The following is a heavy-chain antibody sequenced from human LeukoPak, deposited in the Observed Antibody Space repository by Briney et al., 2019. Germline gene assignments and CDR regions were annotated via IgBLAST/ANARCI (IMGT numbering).Heavy chain of an antibody. Sequence: GESLRISCKDSGYSFTSYWVGWVRQMPGKGLEWMGIIYPGDSDTRYSPSFQGQVTISADKSISTAYLQWSSLKASDTAMYYCARHYDSSGYYPGLGYFDLWGRGTLVTVSS. V-gene: IGHV5-51*01. CDR3: ARHYDSSGYYPGLGYFDL. CDR1: GYSFTSYW. CDR2: IYPGDSDT. J-gene: IGHJ2*01. D-gene: IGHD3-22*01.